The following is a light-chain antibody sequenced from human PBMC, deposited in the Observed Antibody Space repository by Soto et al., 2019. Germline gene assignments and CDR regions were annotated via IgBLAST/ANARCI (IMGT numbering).Light chain of an antibody. CDR2: DAS. CDR3: QQLSDVYC. Sequence: EIVLTQSPATLSLSPGERATFSCRASQSVSRYLAWYQQKPGQAPRLFIYDASNRATGIPARFSGSGSGTDFNLNISSLEPEDFAVYFCQQLSDVYCVGRGPKL. V-gene: IGKV3-11*01. CDR1: QSVSRY. J-gene: IGKJ2*03.